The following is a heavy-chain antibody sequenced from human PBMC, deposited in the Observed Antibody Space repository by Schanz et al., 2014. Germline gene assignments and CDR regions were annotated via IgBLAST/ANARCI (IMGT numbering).Heavy chain of an antibody. D-gene: IGHD3-22*01. CDR1: GFTFSSYA. CDR2: VPLDGSQK. CDR3: AKDRSWDYDSSGYFDY. V-gene: IGHV3-30*04. Sequence: QVQLVESGGGVVQPGRSLRLSCAASGFTFSSYALHWVRQAPGKGLEWVAFVPLDGSQKFYADSVKGRFTISRDNSKNTLYLQMNSLRAEDTAVYYCAKDRSWDYDSSGYFDYWGQGTLVTVSS. J-gene: IGHJ4*02.